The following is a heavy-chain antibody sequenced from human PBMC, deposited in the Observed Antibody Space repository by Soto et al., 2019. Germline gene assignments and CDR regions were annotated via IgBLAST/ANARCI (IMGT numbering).Heavy chain of an antibody. J-gene: IGHJ4*02. Sequence: GGSLRLSCAASGFTVSSNYMSWVRQAPGKGLEWVSVIYSGGSTYYADSVKGRFTISRHNSKNTLYLQMNSLRAEDTAVYYCARVPLGGYDVYYFDYWGQGTLVTVSS. CDR3: ARVPLGGYDVYYFDY. CDR1: GFTVSSNY. CDR2: IYSGGST. V-gene: IGHV3-53*04. D-gene: IGHD5-12*01.